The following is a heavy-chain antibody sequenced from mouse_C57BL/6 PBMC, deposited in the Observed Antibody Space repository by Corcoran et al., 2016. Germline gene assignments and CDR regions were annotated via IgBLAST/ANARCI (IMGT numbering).Heavy chain of an antibody. CDR2: INPNNGGT. V-gene: IGHV1-26*01. D-gene: IGHD1-1*01. CDR3: ARFPNYYGSSYAMDY. CDR1: GYTFTDYY. J-gene: IGHJ4*01. Sequence: EVQLQQSGPELVKPGASVKISCKASGYTFTDYYMNWVKQSHGKGLEWIGDINPNNGGTSYNQKFKGKATLTVDKSSSTAYMELRSLTSEDSAVYYCARFPNYYGSSYAMDYWGQGTSVTVSS.